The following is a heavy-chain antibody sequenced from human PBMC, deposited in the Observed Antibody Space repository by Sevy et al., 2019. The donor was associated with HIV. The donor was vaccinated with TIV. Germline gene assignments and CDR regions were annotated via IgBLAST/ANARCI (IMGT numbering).Heavy chain of an antibody. CDR2: LKSKADGGTV. CDR1: GFTFGDYA. D-gene: IGHD1-1*01. CDR3: TRWKLLQSIFDY. Sequence: GGCLRLSCTTSGFTFGDYAMNWVRQAPGKGLEWVAFLKSKADGGTVDHAASVKGRFTISRDDSKSIAYLQMNDLTTEDTGVYYCTRWKLLQSIFDYWGQGALVTVSS. V-gene: IGHV3-49*04. J-gene: IGHJ4*02.